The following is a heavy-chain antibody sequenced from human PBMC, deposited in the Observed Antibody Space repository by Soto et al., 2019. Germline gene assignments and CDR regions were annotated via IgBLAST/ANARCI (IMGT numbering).Heavy chain of an antibody. V-gene: IGHV4-59*08. CDR2: ISYSGST. CDR3: ARHLPYYYDSSGYYSD. CDR1: GGSIGGYD. D-gene: IGHD3-22*01. Sequence: LETLSLTCSVSGGSIGGYDGSWIRQPPGKGLEWIGYISYSGSTNYNPSLKSRVTISVDTSKNQFSLKLSSVTAADTAVYYCARHLPYYYDSSGYYSDWGQGTLVTVSS. J-gene: IGHJ4*02.